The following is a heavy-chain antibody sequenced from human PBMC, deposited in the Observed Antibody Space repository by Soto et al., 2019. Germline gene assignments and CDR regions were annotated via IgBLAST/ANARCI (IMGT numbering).Heavy chain of an antibody. Sequence: GGSLRLSCAASGFTFSSYAMSWVRQAPGKGLEWVSLISGSGGGTYYADSVKGRFTISRDNSKNTLYLQMNSLKTEDTAVYYCAREGSSSGPDYEYWGQGTLVTVSS. CDR3: AREGSSSGPDYEY. D-gene: IGHD3-22*01. CDR2: ISGSGGGT. CDR1: GFTFSSYA. V-gene: IGHV3-23*01. J-gene: IGHJ4*02.